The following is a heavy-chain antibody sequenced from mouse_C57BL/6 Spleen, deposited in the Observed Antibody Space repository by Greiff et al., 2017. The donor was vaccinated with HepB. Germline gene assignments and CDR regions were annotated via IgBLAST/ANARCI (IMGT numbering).Heavy chain of an antibody. D-gene: IGHD3-2*02. J-gene: IGHJ4*01. V-gene: IGHV1-26*01. CDR2: INPNNGGT. CDR1: GYTFTDYY. CDR3: ARNGRQLRLPYAMYY. Sequence: EVQLQQSGPELVKPGASVKISCKASGYTFTDYYMNWVKQSHGKSLEWIGDINPNNGGTSYNQKFKGKATLTVDKSSSTAYMELRILTSEDSAVYYCARNGRQLRLPYAMYYWGQGTSVTVSS.